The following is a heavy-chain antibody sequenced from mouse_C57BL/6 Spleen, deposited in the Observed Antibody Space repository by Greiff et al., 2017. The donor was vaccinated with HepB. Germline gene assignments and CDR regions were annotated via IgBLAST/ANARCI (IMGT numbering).Heavy chain of an antibody. Sequence: EVQLVESGPGMVKPSQSLSLTCTVTGYSITSGYDWHWIRHFPGNKLEWMGYISYSGSTNYNPSLKSRISITHDTSKNHFFLKLNSVTTEDTATYYCAKGYDPWFAYWGQGTLVTVSA. D-gene: IGHD2-2*01. CDR3: AKGYDPWFAY. V-gene: IGHV3-1*01. J-gene: IGHJ3*01. CDR1: GYSITSGYD. CDR2: ISYSGST.